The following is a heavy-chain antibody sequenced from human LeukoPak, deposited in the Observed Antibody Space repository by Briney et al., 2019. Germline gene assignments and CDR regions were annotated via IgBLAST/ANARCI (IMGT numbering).Heavy chain of an antibody. CDR3: TRRGSTLNWFDP. CDR2: IYPGGSDT. CDR1: GYSFTNYW. Sequence: GESLKISCKGSGYSFTNYWIARVRQMPGKGLEWMGIIYPGGSDTRYSPSFQGQVTISADKSISTAYLQWSSLKASDTAIYYCTRRGSTLNWFDPWGQGTLVTVSS. D-gene: IGHD5/OR15-5a*01. V-gene: IGHV5-51*01. J-gene: IGHJ5*02.